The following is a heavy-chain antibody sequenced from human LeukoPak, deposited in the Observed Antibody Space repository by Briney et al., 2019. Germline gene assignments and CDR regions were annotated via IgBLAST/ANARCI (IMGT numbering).Heavy chain of an antibody. CDR2: MNPNSGNT. Sequence: ASVKVSCKASGYTFTSYDINWVRQATGQGLEWMGWMNPNSGNTGYAQKFQGRVTMTRNTSISTAYMELSSLRSEDTAVYYCARSWRGIVAAGTSPYGTDVWGQGTTVTVSS. CDR1: GYTFTSYD. J-gene: IGHJ6*02. CDR3: ARSWRGIVAAGTSPYGTDV. D-gene: IGHD6-13*01. V-gene: IGHV1-8*01.